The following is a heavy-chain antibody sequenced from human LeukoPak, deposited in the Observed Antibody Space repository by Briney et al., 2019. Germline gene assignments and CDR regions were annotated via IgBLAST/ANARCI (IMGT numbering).Heavy chain of an antibody. D-gene: IGHD4-11*01. CDR3: ATDYSNFYGMDV. CDR2: IQNSATT. J-gene: IGHJ6*02. Sequence: SETLSPTCTVSGGSISSYFWSWFRQPPGRGLEWIGYIQNSATTNYNPSLESRVTIFVDSSKDQFSLRVTSVTAADTAVYYCATDYSNFYGMDVWGQGTTVTVSS. CDR1: GGSISSYF. V-gene: IGHV4-59*01.